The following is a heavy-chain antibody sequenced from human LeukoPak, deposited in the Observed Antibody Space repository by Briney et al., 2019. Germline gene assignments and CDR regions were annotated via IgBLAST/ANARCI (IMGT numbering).Heavy chain of an antibody. CDR2: TYYSGSA. CDR3: ARGLAVAGFDC. V-gene: IGHV4-39*02. J-gene: IGHJ4*02. CDR1: GGSISSSSYY. D-gene: IGHD6-19*01. Sequence: SETLSLTCTVSGGSISSSSYYWGWIRQPPGKGLEWVGSTYYSGSAYYNPPLKSRVTISVDTSKNHFSLRMSSVTAADTAVYYCARGLAVAGFDCWGQGTLVTVSS.